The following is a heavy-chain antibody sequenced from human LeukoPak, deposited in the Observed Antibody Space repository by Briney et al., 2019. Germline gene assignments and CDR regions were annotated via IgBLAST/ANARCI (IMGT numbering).Heavy chain of an antibody. CDR3: ARDQSEIWYFDL. J-gene: IGHJ2*01. Sequence: GGSLRLSCAVSGFTFRSHAMSWVRQAPGKGLEWVSAISGSGANTYYADSAKGRFTISRDNSKNTLYLQMNNLRAEDTAVYYCARDQSEIWYFDLWGRGTLVTVSS. CDR1: GFTFRSHA. CDR2: ISGSGANT. V-gene: IGHV3-23*01.